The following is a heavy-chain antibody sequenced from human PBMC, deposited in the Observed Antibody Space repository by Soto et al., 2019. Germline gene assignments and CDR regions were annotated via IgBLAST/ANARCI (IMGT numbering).Heavy chain of an antibody. J-gene: IGHJ4*02. D-gene: IGHD3-16*01. V-gene: IGHV1-69*11. CDR2: IIPLHGTI. CDR1: GGTFSSYA. CDR3: ARDRGELLHDF. Sequence: QVQLVQSGAEVKKPGSSVKASCKASGGTFSSYAVSWVRQAPGQGLEWMGAIIPLHGTINYARKFQGRVTMTADESTTTVYMDLSSLRSEDTAVYYCARDRGELLHDFWGQGTLVTVSS.